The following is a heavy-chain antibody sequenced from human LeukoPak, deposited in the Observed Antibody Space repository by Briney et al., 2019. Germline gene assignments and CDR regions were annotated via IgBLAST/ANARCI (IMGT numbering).Heavy chain of an antibody. CDR2: IYYSGST. Sequence: PSETLSLTCTVSGGSISSYYWSWIRQPPGKGLEWIGYIYYSGSTNYNPSLKSRVTISVDTSKNQFSLKLSSVTAADTAVYCCARANPYDSSGSLDYWGQGTLVTVSS. D-gene: IGHD3-22*01. J-gene: IGHJ4*02. CDR3: ARANPYDSSGSLDY. V-gene: IGHV4-59*01. CDR1: GGSISSYY.